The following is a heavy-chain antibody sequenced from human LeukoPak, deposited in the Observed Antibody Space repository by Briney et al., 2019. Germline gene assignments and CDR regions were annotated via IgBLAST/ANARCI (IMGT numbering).Heavy chain of an antibody. Sequence: SETLSLTCTVSGDSISGYYWSWIRQPAGKGLEWIGRIYTSGSTNYNPSLKSRVTISVDTSKNQFSLKLSSVTAADTAVYYCARVDDYYAFDIWGQGTMVTVSS. V-gene: IGHV4-4*07. CDR3: ARVDDYYAFDI. CDR1: GDSISGYY. CDR2: IYTSGST. J-gene: IGHJ3*02. D-gene: IGHD4-11*01.